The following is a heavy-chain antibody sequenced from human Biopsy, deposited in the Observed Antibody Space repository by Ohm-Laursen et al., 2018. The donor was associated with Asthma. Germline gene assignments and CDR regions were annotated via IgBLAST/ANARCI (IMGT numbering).Heavy chain of an antibody. CDR3: AKVDLYSGYYFREGARLLWFDP. J-gene: IGHJ5*02. Sequence: GASVKVSCKASGYTFSNYGIAWVRQAPGQGLEWMGWSSAYNGHTKYAQKFHDRVTMTTDKSTNTAHMELRSLTSDDTAVYYCAKVDLYSGYYFREGARLLWFDPWGQGTLVTVSS. CDR1: GYTFSNYG. D-gene: IGHD1-26*01. V-gene: IGHV1-18*04. CDR2: SSAYNGHT.